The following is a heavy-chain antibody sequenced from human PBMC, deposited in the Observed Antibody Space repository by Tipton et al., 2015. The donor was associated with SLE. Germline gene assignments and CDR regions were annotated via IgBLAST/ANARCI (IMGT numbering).Heavy chain of an antibody. V-gene: IGHV3-21*01. D-gene: IGHD5-18*01. CDR3: ARDLQLWLYYFDY. CDR2: ISSSSSYI. Sequence: VQLVQSGGGLVKPGGSLRLSCAASGFTFSSYSMNWVRQAPGKGLEWVSSISSSSSYIYYADSVKGRFTISRDNAKNSLYLQMNSLRAEDTAVYYCARDLQLWLYYFDYWGQGTLVTVSS. J-gene: IGHJ4*02. CDR1: GFTFSSYS.